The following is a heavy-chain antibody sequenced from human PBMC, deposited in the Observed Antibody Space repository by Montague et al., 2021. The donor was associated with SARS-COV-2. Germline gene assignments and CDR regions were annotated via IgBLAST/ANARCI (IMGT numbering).Heavy chain of an antibody. D-gene: IGHD6-19*01. CDR3: ARSIAVAGKEWYYYYGMDV. CDR2: IYTSGST. CDR1: GGSISSYY. V-gene: IGHV4-4*07. J-gene: IGHJ6*02. Sequence: SETLSLTCTVSGGSISSYYWSWIRQPAGKGLEWIGRIYTSGSTNYNPSLKSRVTMSVDTSKNQFSLKLSSVTAADTAVYYCARSIAVAGKEWYYYYGMDVWGQGTTVTVS.